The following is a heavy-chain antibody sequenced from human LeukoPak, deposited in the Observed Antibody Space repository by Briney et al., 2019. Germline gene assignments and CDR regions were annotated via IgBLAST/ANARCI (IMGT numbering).Heavy chain of an antibody. Sequence: SVKVSRKASGGTFSSYAISWVRQAPGQGLEWMGRIIPIFGIANYAQKFQVRVTITADKSTSTAYMELSSLRSEDTAVYYCARGPMATIGSGDYWGQGTLVTVSS. J-gene: IGHJ4*02. CDR2: IIPIFGIA. D-gene: IGHD5-24*01. CDR3: ARGPMATIGSGDY. V-gene: IGHV1-69*04. CDR1: GGTFSSYA.